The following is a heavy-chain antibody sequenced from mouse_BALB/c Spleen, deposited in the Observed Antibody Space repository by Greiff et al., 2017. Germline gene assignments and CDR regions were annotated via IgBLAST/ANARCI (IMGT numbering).Heavy chain of an antibody. Sequence: EVKLVESGGGLVKPGGSLKLSCAASGFTFSSYAMSWVRQSPEKRLEWVAEISSGGSYTYYPDTVTGRFTISRDNAKNTLYLEMSSLRSEDTAMYYCARDGDGNAMDYWGQGTSVTVSS. D-gene: IGHD2-1*01. J-gene: IGHJ4*01. V-gene: IGHV5-9-4*01. CDR2: ISSGGSYT. CDR1: GFTFSSYA. CDR3: ARDGDGNAMDY.